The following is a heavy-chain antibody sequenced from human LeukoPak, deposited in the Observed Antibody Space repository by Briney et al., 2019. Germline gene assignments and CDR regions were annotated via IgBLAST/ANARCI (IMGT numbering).Heavy chain of an antibody. CDR3: ASEVKASGQWLVRDDAFDI. J-gene: IGHJ3*02. CDR2: ISAYNGNT. CDR1: GYTFTSYG. V-gene: IGHV1-18*01. D-gene: IGHD6-19*01. Sequence: ASVKVSCKASGYTFTSYGISWVRQAPGQGLEWMGWISAYNGNTNYAQKLQGRVTMTTDTSTSTAYMELRSLRSDDTAVYYCASEVKASGQWLVRDDAFDIWGQGTMVTVSS.